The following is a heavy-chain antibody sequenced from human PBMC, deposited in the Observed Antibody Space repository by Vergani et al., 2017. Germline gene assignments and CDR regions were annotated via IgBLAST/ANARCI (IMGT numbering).Heavy chain of an antibody. CDR2: ISAYNGNT. D-gene: IGHD2-2*01. CDR3: ARDRNWYCSSTSCYTKHFDY. CDR1: GYTFTSYG. Sequence: QVQLVQSGSELKKPGASVKVSCKASGYTFTSYGISWVRQAPGQGLEWMGWISAYNGNTNYAQKLQGRVTMTTDTSTSTAYMELRSLRSDDTAVYYCARDRNWYCSSTSCYTKHFDYWGQGTLVTVSS. V-gene: IGHV1-18*01. J-gene: IGHJ4*02.